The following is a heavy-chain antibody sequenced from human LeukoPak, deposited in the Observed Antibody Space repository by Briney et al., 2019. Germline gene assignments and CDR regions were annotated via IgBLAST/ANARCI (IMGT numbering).Heavy chain of an antibody. D-gene: IGHD3-3*01. V-gene: IGHV4-59*01. Sequence: SETLSLTCTVSGVSIMTYYWTWIRQAPGNGLEWIGFVYYGGSTIYNPSLKSRVTMSLDTSKNQFSLKLSSVTAADTAVYYCARDRVAYDFWSGYLYWGQGTLVTVSS. CDR2: VYYGGST. CDR1: GVSIMTYY. J-gene: IGHJ4*02. CDR3: ARDRVAYDFWSGYLY.